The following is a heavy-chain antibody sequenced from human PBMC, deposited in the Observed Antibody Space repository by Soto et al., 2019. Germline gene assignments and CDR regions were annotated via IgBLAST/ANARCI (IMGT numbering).Heavy chain of an antibody. D-gene: IGHD5-18*01. CDR3: VKGDLDTAVVNSPDAFDF. V-gene: IGHV3-30*18. CDR2: IPYDGNNK. Sequence: LRLSCEASGFIFSDFGMHCVRQAPGKGLEWVAVIPYDGNNKYYAQSVKGRFTISRDNSKNTLFLNMDSLRPEDTAVYHCVKGDLDTAVVNSPDAFDFWGPGTMVTVSS. J-gene: IGHJ3*01. CDR1: GFIFSDFG.